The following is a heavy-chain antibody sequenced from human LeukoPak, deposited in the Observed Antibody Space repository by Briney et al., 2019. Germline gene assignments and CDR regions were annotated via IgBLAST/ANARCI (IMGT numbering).Heavy chain of an antibody. V-gene: IGHV3-30*02. J-gene: IGHJ6*04. CDR2: IRYDGSDK. D-gene: IGHD3-10*02. CDR1: GFTFSSYG. Sequence: GGSLRLSCSASGFTFSSYGMHWVRQAPGKGLVWVAFIRYDGSDKYYAESVKGRFTISRDNAKNSLYLQMNSLRAEDTAVYYCAELGITMIGGVWGKGTTVTISS. CDR3: AELGITMIGGV.